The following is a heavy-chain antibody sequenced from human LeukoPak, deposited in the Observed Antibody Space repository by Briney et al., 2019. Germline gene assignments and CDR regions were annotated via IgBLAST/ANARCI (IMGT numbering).Heavy chain of an antibody. D-gene: IGHD1-26*01. CDR1: GYTFTGYY. CDR2: INPNNGAT. J-gene: IGHJ4*02. CDR3: TRESGSYHGNDY. Sequence: ASVKVSCKASGYTFTGYYMHWVRQAPGQGLEWMGRINPNNGATNYAQKLQGRVTITGDTSISTAYMELSSLRSDDTAVYYCTRESGSYHGNDYWGQGTLVTVPS. V-gene: IGHV1-2*06.